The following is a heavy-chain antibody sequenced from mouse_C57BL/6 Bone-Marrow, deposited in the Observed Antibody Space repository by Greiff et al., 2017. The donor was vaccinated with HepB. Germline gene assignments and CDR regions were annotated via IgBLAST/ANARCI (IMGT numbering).Heavy chain of an antibody. V-gene: IGHV1-50*01. CDR3: ANDNSSFLYYFDF. D-gene: IGHD1-1*01. CDR1: GYTFTSYW. CDR2: IEPSDSYT. Sequence: QVQLKQSGAELVKPGASVKLSCKASGYTFTSYWMQWVKQRPGQGLEWIGEIEPSDSYTNYEQKFQVKAILTLDTSSCTAYMQLSSLTSENSAVYNCANDNSSFLYYFDFWGKGTTLTVSS. J-gene: IGHJ2*01.